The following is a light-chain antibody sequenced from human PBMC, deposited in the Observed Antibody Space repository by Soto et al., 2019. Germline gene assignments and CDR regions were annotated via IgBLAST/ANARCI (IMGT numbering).Light chain of an antibody. CDR1: QSVTSSY. V-gene: IGKV3-20*01. Sequence: EIVLTQSPGTLSLSPGETATLSCRASQSVTSSYLAWYQQKPGQAPRLLIYGASSRATGTPDRFSGSGSGTDFTLTISRLEPDDFAVYYCQQYGSSPLFTFGPGTKVDIK. CDR2: GAS. CDR3: QQYGSSPLFT. J-gene: IGKJ3*01.